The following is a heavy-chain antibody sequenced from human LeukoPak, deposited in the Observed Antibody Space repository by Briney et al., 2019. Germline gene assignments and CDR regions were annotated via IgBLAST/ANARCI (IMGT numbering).Heavy chain of an antibody. D-gene: IGHD3-9*01. CDR1: GFTFSSYS. CDR3: ASPEDILTGYYGDFDY. Sequence: GGSLRLSCAASGFTFSSYSMNWVRQAPGKGLEWVSYISSGSSTIYYADAVEGRFTISRENAKNSLYLQMNSLRAEDTAVYYCASPEDILTGYYGDFDYWGQGTLVTVSS. CDR2: ISSGSSTI. V-gene: IGHV3-48*01. J-gene: IGHJ4*02.